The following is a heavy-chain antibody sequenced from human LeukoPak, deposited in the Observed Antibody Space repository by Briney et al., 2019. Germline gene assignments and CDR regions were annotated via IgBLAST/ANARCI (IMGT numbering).Heavy chain of an antibody. CDR2: IYYSGST. V-gene: IGHV4-30-4*01. D-gene: IGHD3-10*01. CDR3: AKGTRWFGDSIGAFDI. Sequence: KSSETLSLTCTVSGGSISSGDYYWSWIRQPPGKGLEWIGYIYYSGSTYYNPSLKSRVTISVDTSKNQFSLKLSSVTAADTAVYYCAKGTRWFGDSIGAFDIWGQGTMVTVSS. J-gene: IGHJ3*02. CDR1: GGSISSGDYY.